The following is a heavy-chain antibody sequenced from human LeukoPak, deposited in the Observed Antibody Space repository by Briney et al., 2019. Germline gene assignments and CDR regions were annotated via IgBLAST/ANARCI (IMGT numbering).Heavy chain of an antibody. Sequence: GGSLRLSCAASGFTFSSYEMNWVRQAPGKGLEWVSYISSSGSTIYYADFVKGRFTISRDNAKNSLYLQMNSLRAEDTAVYYCARDGDSYYYDSSGYGYWGQGTLVTVSS. CDR3: ARDGDSYYYDSSGYGY. CDR1: GFTFSSYE. D-gene: IGHD3-22*01. CDR2: ISSSGSTI. J-gene: IGHJ4*02. V-gene: IGHV3-48*03.